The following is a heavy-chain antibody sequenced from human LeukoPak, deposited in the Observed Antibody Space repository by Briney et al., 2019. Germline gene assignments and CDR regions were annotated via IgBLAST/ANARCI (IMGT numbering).Heavy chain of an antibody. J-gene: IGHJ4*02. Sequence: SETLSLTCAVSGYSISSGYYWGWIRQPPGKGLEWIGSIYHSGSTYYNPSLKSRVTISVDKSKNQFSLKLSSVTAADTAVYYCASEKGSAAPLDYWGQGTLVTVSS. D-gene: IGHD3-10*01. V-gene: IGHV4-38-2*01. CDR1: GYSISSGYY. CDR2: IYHSGST. CDR3: ASEKGSAAPLDY.